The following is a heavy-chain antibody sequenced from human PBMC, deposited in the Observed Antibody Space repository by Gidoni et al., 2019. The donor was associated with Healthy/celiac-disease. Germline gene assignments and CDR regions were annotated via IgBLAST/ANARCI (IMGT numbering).Heavy chain of an antibody. CDR2: ISYDGSNK. V-gene: IGHV3-30*04. Sequence: QVQLVESGGGVVQPGRSLRLSCAASGFTFSSYAMHWVSRAPGKGLEWVAVISYDGSNKYYADSVKGRVTSSRENSKNTLYLQMNSLRAEDTAVYYCAGDCSGGSCYSGVSYGMDVWGQGTTVTVS. CDR1: GFTFSSYA. CDR3: AGDCSGGSCYSGVSYGMDV. J-gene: IGHJ6*02. D-gene: IGHD2-15*01.